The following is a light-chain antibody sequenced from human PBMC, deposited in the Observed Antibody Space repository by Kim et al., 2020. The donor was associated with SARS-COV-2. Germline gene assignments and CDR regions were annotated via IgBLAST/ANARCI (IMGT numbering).Light chain of an antibody. J-gene: IGLJ2*01. V-gene: IGLV2-8*01. CDR1: SSDVGGYHY. Sequence: PGQSVTIACPGTSSDVGGYHYVSWYQQHTGKAPKLMIYEVSKRPSGVPDRFSGSKSGNTASLTVSGLQAEDEADYYCSSYAGSNVVFGGGTQLTVL. CDR2: EVS. CDR3: SSYAGSNVV.